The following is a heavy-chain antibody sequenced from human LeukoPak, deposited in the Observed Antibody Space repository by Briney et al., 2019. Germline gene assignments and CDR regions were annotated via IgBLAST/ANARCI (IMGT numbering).Heavy chain of an antibody. CDR3: ASFSSGVPRRFDY. CDR2: INPNSGGT. V-gene: IGHV1-2*02. D-gene: IGHD6-19*01. Sequence: ASVKVSCKASGYTLTGYYMHWVRQAPGQGLEWMGWINPNSGGTNYAQKFRGRVTMTRDTSISTAYMELSRLRSDDTAVYYCASFSSGVPRRFDYWGQGTLVTVSS. J-gene: IGHJ4*02. CDR1: GYTLTGYY.